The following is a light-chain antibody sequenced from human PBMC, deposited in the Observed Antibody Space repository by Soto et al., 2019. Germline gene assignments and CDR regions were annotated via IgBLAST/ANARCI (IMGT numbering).Light chain of an antibody. Sequence: EIVLTQSPGTLSLSPGERATLSCRASQSVSSSYLAWYQQKPGQAPRLLIYGASSRATAIPDRFSGSGSGTAFTLTISRLEPEDFAVYYCQQYGSSPRTFGQVTTAEIK. J-gene: IGKJ1*01. CDR1: QSVSSSY. CDR3: QQYGSSPRT. CDR2: GAS. V-gene: IGKV3-20*01.